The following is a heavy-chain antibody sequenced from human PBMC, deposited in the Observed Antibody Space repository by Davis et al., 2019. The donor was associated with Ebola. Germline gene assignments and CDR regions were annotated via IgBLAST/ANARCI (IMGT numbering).Heavy chain of an antibody. D-gene: IGHD1-26*01. CDR2: IKQDGSEK. V-gene: IGHV3-7*03. CDR1: GFTFSSYW. CDR3: ARADWGGSYGDY. Sequence: GESLKISCAASGFTFSSYWMSWVRQAPGKGLEWVANIKQDGSEKYYVDSVKGRFTISRDNAKNSLYLQMNSLGAEDTAVYYCARADWGGSYGDYWGQGTLVTVSS. J-gene: IGHJ4*02.